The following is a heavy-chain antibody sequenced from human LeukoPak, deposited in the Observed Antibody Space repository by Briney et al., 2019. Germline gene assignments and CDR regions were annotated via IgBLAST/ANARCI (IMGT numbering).Heavy chain of an antibody. CDR3: ARERLVAFDI. CDR2: ISSSSSYI. J-gene: IGHJ3*02. CDR1: GFTFSSYS. V-gene: IGHV3-21*01. D-gene: IGHD1-26*01. Sequence: GGSLRLSCAASGFTFSSYSMNWVRQAPGKGLEWVSSISSSSSYIYYADSVKGRFTISRDNAKNSLYLQMNSLRAEATAVYYCARERLVAFDIWGQGTMVTVSS.